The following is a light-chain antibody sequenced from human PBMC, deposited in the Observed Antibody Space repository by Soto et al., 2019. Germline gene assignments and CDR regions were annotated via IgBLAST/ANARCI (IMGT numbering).Light chain of an antibody. CDR2: DAS. CDR1: QIIGSS. CDR3: QHYYSYPYT. V-gene: IGKV1-5*01. J-gene: IGKJ2*01. Sequence: DIQMTQSPSTLSASVGDRVTITCLASQIIGSSLAWYQQKPGKAPKLLIYDASTLRRGVPSRFSGSESGTEFTLAISSLQPDDSATYYCQHYYSYPYTFGQGTKLEIK.